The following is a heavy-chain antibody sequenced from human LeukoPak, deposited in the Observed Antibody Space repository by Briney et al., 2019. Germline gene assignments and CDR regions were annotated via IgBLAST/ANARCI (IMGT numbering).Heavy chain of an antibody. CDR2: IYYSGST. D-gene: IGHD4-11*01. CDR1: GGSISSNNFY. J-gene: IGHJ6*03. Sequence: ASETLSLTCTISGGSISSNNFYWGWIRQPPGKGLEWIGNIYYSGSTYYNPSLKSRVTISVDTSKNQFSLKLSSVTAADTAVYYCARSGATVTTPGYSYYYYMDVWGKGTTVTVSS. CDR3: ARSGATVTTPGYSYYYYMDV. V-gene: IGHV4-39*07.